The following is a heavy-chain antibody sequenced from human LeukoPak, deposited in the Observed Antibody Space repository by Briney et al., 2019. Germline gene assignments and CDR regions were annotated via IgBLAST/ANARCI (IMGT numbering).Heavy chain of an antibody. Sequence: SVRVSCKASGGTFSSYAISWVRQAPGQGLEWMGGIIPIFGTANYAQKFQGRVTITADESTSTAYMELSSLRSEDTAVYYCAGTLYYDILTGYLPVWGQGTLVTVSS. D-gene: IGHD3-9*01. CDR3: AGTLYYDILTGYLPV. V-gene: IGHV1-69*01. CDR1: GGTFSSYA. J-gene: IGHJ4*02. CDR2: IIPIFGTA.